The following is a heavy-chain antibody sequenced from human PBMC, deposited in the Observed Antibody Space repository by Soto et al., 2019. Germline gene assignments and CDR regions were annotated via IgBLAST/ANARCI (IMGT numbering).Heavy chain of an antibody. CDR2: IYYSGST. D-gene: IGHD6-19*01. J-gene: IGHJ3*02. V-gene: IGHV4-59*01. CDR3: ERPLSSGWGDAFDI. CDR1: GGSISSYY. Sequence: SETLSLTCPVSGGSISSYYLSWIRQRAGKGLEWIGYIYYSGSTNYNPSLKGRVTISVDTSKNQFSLKLRSVTAADTAVYYCERPLSSGWGDAFDIWGQGTMVTVSS.